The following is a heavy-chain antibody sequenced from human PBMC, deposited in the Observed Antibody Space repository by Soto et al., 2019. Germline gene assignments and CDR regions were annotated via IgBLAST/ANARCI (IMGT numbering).Heavy chain of an antibody. CDR3: AGRTVTTPNWFDP. CDR1: GGSISSSSYY. CDR2: IYYSGST. Sequence: QLQLQESGPGLVKPSETLSLTCTVSGGSISSSSYYWGWIRQPPGKGLEWIGSIYYSGSTYYNPFLKSRVTISVDTSKNQFSLKLSSVTAADTAVYYCAGRTVTTPNWFDPWGQGTLVTVSS. V-gene: IGHV4-39*01. D-gene: IGHD4-4*01. J-gene: IGHJ5*02.